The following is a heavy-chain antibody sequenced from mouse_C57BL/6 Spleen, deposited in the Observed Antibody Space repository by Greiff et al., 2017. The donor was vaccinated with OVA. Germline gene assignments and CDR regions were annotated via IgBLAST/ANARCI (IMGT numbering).Heavy chain of an antibody. D-gene: IGHD2-1*01. Sequence: VQLQESGPELVKPGASVKISCKASGYAFSSYWMNWVKQRPGKGLEWIGRIYPGDGDTNYNGKFKGKATLTADKSSSTAYMQLSSLTSEDSAVYFCARGGNSYAMDYWGQGTSVTVSS. J-gene: IGHJ4*01. CDR1: GYAFSSYW. V-gene: IGHV1-82*01. CDR2: IYPGDGDT. CDR3: ARGGNSYAMDY.